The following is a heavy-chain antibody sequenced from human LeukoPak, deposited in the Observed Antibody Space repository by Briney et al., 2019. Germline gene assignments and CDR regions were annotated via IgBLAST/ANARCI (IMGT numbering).Heavy chain of an antibody. CDR3: ARVAGWAFDY. V-gene: IGHV3-66*01. D-gene: IGHD6-19*01. Sequence: GGTLRLSCAASGFTFSSYGMSWVRQAPGKGLEWVSVIYSGGSTYYADSVKGRFTISRDNSKNTLYLQMNSLRAEDTAVYYCARVAGWAFDYWGQGTLVTVSS. CDR1: GFTFSSYG. CDR2: IYSGGST. J-gene: IGHJ4*02.